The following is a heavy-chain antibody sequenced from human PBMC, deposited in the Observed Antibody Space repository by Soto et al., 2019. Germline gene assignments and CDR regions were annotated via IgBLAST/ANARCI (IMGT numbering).Heavy chain of an antibody. J-gene: IGHJ6*02. V-gene: IGHV4-34*01. CDR2: INHSGST. D-gene: IGHD2-2*01. Sequence: SETLSLTCAVYGGSFSGYYWSWIRQPPGKGLEWIGEINHSGSTNYNPSLKSRVTISVDTSKNQFSLKPSSVTAADTAVYYCARVSSIPAANYYYYYGMDVWGQGTTVTVSS. CDR3: ARVSSIPAANYYYYYGMDV. CDR1: GGSFSGYY.